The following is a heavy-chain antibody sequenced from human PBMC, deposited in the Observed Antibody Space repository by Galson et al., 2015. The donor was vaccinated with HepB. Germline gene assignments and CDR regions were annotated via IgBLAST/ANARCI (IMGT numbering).Heavy chain of an antibody. D-gene: IGHD1-26*01. V-gene: IGHV3-72*01. CDR2: IRGKANRYTT. J-gene: IGHJ3*02. CDR3: SRDVGGPVAFDI. CDR1: GFTLSDSDDY. Sequence: SLRLSCAVSGFTLSDSDDYMNWVRQAPGKGLEWVGLIRGKANRYTTEYAPSVKGRFTISRDDSEHSLYLQMNSLKTEDTAVYYCSRDVGGPVAFDIWGRGTMVTVSS.